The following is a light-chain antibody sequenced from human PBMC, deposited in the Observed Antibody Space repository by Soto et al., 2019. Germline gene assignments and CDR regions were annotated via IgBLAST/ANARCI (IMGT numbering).Light chain of an antibody. CDR2: DVT. Sequence: QSALTQPASVSGSRGQSITISCTGTSSDVGGYNYVSWYQHHPGKAPKLMIYDVTNRPSGVSNRFSGSKSGNTASLSISGLQAEDEADYYCSSYTSSDTLMFGGGTKVTVL. CDR1: SSDVGGYNY. J-gene: IGLJ3*02. V-gene: IGLV2-14*03. CDR3: SSYTSSDTLM.